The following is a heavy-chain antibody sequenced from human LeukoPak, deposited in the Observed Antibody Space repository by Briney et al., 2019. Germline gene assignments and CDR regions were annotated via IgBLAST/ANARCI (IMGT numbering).Heavy chain of an antibody. V-gene: IGHV4-31*03. CDR2: IYYSGST. CDR1: GGSISSGGYY. CDR3: AREGVVPAHPAYNWFDP. D-gene: IGHD2-2*01. J-gene: IGHJ5*02. Sequence: NASETLSLTCTVSGGSISSGGYYWSWIRQHPGKGLEWIGYIYYSGSTYYNPSLKSRVTISVDTSKNQFSLKLSSVTAADTAVYYCAREGVVPAHPAYNWFDPWGQGTLVTVSS.